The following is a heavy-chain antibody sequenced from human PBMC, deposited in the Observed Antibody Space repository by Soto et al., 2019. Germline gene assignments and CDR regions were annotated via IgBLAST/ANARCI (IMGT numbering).Heavy chain of an antibody. CDR1: GGSFSGYY. J-gene: IGHJ5*02. D-gene: IGHD3-3*01. CDR2: INHSGST. Sequence: SETLSLTCAVYGGSFSGYYWSWIRQPPGKGLEWIGEINHSGSTNYNPSLKSRVTISVDTSKNQFSLKLSSVTAADTAVYYCARGLTIFGVVIISKIRNWFDPWGQGTLVTVSS. V-gene: IGHV4-34*01. CDR3: ARGLTIFGVVIISKIRNWFDP.